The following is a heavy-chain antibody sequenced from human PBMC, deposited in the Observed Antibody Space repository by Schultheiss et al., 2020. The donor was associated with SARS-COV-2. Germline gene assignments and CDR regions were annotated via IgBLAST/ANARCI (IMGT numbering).Heavy chain of an antibody. CDR3: TTDCSGISCQHLTWYGMDV. Sequence: GGSLRLSCAASGFTVSSYGMHWVRQAPGKGLEWVAVIWYDGSNKYYADSVKGRFTVFRDNSENTLYLQMNSLKTEDTAVYYCTTDCSGISCQHLTWYGMDVWGQGTTVTVSS. J-gene: IGHJ6*02. V-gene: IGHV3-33*08. CDR2: IWYDGSNK. CDR1: GFTVSSYG. D-gene: IGHD2-15*01.